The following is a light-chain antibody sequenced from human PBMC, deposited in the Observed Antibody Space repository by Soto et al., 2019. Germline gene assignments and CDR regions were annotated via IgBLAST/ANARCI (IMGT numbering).Light chain of an antibody. CDR2: SNN. CDR3: AAWDDSLNGFYV. V-gene: IGLV1-44*01. CDR1: RSNIGSNT. J-gene: IGLJ1*01. Sequence: QSVLTQPPSASGTPGQRVTISCSGSRSNIGSNTVNWYQQLPGSAPKLLIYSNNQRPSGVPDRFSGSKSGTSTALAISGLLSEDEADYYCAAWDDSLNGFYVFGTGTKVTVL.